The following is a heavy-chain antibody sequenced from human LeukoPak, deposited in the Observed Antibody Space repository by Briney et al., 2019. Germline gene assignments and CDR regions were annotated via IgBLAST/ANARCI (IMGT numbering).Heavy chain of an antibody. CDR3: ARDTYDSSGYHFYYMDV. D-gene: IGHD3-22*01. CDR2: IKEDGSEK. Sequence: PGGSLRLSCAVSGFTFNTYWMSWVRQAPGKGLEWVANIKEDGSEKHYGDSVRGRFTISRDNAKNSLYLRMNSQRAEDTALYFCARDTYDSSGYHFYYMDVWGKGTTVTVSS. J-gene: IGHJ6*03. CDR1: GFTFNTYW. V-gene: IGHV3-7*01.